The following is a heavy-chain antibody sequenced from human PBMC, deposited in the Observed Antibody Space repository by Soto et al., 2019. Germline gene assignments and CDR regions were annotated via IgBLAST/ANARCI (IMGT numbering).Heavy chain of an antibody. V-gene: IGHV5-51*01. D-gene: IGHD3-3*01. Sequence: PXEFVKIGFQGAGDSFTSYWIGWVGRIPGKGLEWMGIIYPGDSDTRYSPSFQGQVTISADKSLSTAYLQWSSLKASDTAMYYCARSRRFYDFWSGYRAPGGFDPWGQGTLVTVSS. CDR3: ARSRRFYDFWSGYRAPGGFDP. CDR2: IYPGDSDT. J-gene: IGHJ5*02. CDR1: GDSFTSYW.